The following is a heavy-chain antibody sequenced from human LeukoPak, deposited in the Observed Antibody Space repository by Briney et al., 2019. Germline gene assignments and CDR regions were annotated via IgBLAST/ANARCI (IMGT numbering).Heavy chain of an antibody. D-gene: IGHD6-6*01. CDR2: IGAAGDT. CDR1: GFTFSSYD. V-gene: IGHV3-13*04. J-gene: IGHJ3*02. CDR3: ARLYSSSSGKAFDI. Sequence: PGGSLRLSCAASGFTFSSYDMHWVRQSTGKRLEWVSAIGAAGDTYYPGSVKGRFTISRDNAKNSLYLQMNSLRAEDTAVYYCARLYSSSSGKAFDIWGQGTMVTVSS.